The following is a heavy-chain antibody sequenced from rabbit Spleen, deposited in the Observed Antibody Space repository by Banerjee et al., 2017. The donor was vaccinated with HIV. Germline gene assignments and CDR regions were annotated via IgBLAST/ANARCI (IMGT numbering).Heavy chain of an antibody. CDR1: GFTLSNNYV. CDR2: IYGGGSGSA. CDR3: ARDLTGVIGWNFGW. J-gene: IGHJ4*01. Sequence: QSLEESGGDLVKPGASLTLTCTASGFTLSNNYVMCWVRQAPGKGLEWIGCIYGGGSGSAGYATWAKGRITISKTSSTTVTLQMTSLTAADTATYFCARDLTGVIGWNFGWWGQGTLVTVS. D-gene: IGHD1-1*01. V-gene: IGHV1S40*01.